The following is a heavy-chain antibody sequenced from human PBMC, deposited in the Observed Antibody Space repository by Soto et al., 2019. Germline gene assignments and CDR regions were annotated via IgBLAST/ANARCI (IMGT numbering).Heavy chain of an antibody. J-gene: IGHJ6*02. CDR1: NGSVSRGTYS. Sequence: SETLSLTCTVSNGSVSRGTYSWSWVRQPPGKGLEWIGYIYYSGTTYYTPSLKSRLTMSMDRANDHFSLNLTSVTAADTAVYFCARGHYYYGMDVWGQGITVTVSS. CDR3: ARGHYYYGMDV. V-gene: IGHV4-30-2*01. CDR2: IYYSGTT.